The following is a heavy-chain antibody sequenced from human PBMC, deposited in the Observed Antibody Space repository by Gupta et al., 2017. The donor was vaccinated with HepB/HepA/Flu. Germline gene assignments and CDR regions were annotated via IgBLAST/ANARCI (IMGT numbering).Heavy chain of an antibody. Sequence: PSETLSLTCFVSGGSISSYYWNWIRKPPGKGLAWIGYISYTGITSYNPSLKRRLTIAVDTSKNQFSLKLSSVNAADAAIYYGARNRFQYDSSGYYDIWGQGTMVTVSS. J-gene: IGHJ3*02. CDR3: ARNRFQYDSSGYYDI. CDR1: GGSISSYY. D-gene: IGHD3-22*01. V-gene: IGHV4-59*01. CDR2: ISYTGIT.